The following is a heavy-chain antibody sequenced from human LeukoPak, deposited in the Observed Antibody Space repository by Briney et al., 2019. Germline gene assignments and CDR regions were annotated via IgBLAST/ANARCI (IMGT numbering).Heavy chain of an antibody. CDR1: GSSISSYY. J-gene: IGHJ6*03. CDR3: ASGSYAHYYMDV. V-gene: IGHV4-59*01. Sequence: SETLSLTCTVSGSSISSYYWSWIRQPPGKGLEWIGYIYYSGSTNYNPSLKSRVTISVDTSKNQFSLKLSSVTAADTAVYYCASGSYAHYYMDVWGKGTTVTVSS. D-gene: IGHD1-26*01. CDR2: IYYSGST.